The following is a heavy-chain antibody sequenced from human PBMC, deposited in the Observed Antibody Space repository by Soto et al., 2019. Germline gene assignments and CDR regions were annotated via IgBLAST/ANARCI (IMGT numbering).Heavy chain of an antibody. CDR1: GGSISSRSYC. CDR2: SCSGTT. J-gene: IGHJ2*01. D-gene: IGHD3-3*01. Sequence: QLQLQESGPGLVKPSETLSLTCTVSGGSISSRSYCWNWIRQPPGKGLEWIGSSCSGTTYYNPSLTSRVSISVDTSKNQFSLNLNSVTAADTTVYYCARLVVERLRLRNWYFDLWGRGTLVTVSS. V-gene: IGHV4-39*01. CDR3: ARLVVERLRLRNWYFDL.